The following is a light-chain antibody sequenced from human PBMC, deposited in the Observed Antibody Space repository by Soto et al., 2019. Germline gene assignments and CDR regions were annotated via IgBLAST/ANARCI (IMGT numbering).Light chain of an antibody. CDR2: DAS. V-gene: IGKV1-5*01. Sequence: DIQMTQSPSTLSASVGDRVTITCRASQSISSWLARYQQKPGKAPKLLIYDASSLESGVPSRFSGSGSGTEFTLTISSLQPDDFATYFCQQYNSYSPLTVGGGTKVEIK. CDR3: QQYNSYSPLT. J-gene: IGKJ4*01. CDR1: QSISSW.